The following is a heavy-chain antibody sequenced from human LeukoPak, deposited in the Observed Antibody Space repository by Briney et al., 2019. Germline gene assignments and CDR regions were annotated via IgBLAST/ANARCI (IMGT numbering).Heavy chain of an antibody. CDR2: INPNSGGT. V-gene: IGHV1-2*02. D-gene: IGHD3-10*01. J-gene: IGHJ4*02. CDR1: GYTFTSYG. CDR3: ARGGRGYYGSGSYWGY. Sequence: ASVTVSCKASGYTFTSYGISWVRQAPGQGLEWMGWINPNSGGTNYAQKFQGRVTMTRDTSISTAYMELSRLRSDDTAVYYCARGGRGYYGSGSYWGYWGQGTLVTVSS.